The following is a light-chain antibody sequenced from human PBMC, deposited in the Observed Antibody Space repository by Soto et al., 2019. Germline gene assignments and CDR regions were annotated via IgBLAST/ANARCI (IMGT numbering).Light chain of an antibody. V-gene: IGLV2-14*01. CDR1: SSDVGGYNY. J-gene: IGLJ1*01. CDR3: SSYTSSSTKV. CDR2: DVS. Sequence: ALTQPASVSGSPGQSITISCTGTSSDVGGYNYVSWYQQHPGKAPKLMIYDVSNRPSGVSNRFSGSKSGNTASLTISGLQAEDEADYYCSSYTSSSTKVFGTGTKVTVL.